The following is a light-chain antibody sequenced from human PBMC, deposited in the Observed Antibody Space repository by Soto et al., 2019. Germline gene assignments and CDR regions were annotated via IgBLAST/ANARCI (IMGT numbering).Light chain of an antibody. J-gene: IGLJ3*02. CDR3: CSYAGSSTWL. Sequence: QSALTQPASVSGSPGQSITISCTGTSSDVGSYNLVSWYQQHPGKAPKLMIYEVSKRPPGVSNRFSGSKSGNTASLTISGLQAEDEADYYCCSYAGSSTWLFGGGTKLTVL. CDR2: EVS. V-gene: IGLV2-23*02. CDR1: SSDVGSYNL.